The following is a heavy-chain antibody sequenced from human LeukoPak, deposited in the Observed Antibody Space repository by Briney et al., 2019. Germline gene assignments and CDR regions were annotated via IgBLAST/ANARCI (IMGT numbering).Heavy chain of an antibody. CDR3: AKGILRPAASRFDP. D-gene: IGHD2-21*01. CDR1: GGTFSSYG. J-gene: IGHJ5*02. CDR2: ISYDGSNK. Sequence: GRSLRLSRAASGGTFSSYGMHWVRQAPGKGLEWVAVISYDGSNKYYADSVKGRFTISRDNSKNTLYLQMNSLRAEDTSVYYCAKGILRPAASRFDPWGQGTLVTVSS. V-gene: IGHV3-30*18.